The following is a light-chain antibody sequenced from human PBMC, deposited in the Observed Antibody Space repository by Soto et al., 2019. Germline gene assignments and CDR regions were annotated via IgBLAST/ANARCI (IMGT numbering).Light chain of an antibody. V-gene: IGLV1-47*01. CDR1: SSNIGSNY. Sequence: QPVLTQPPSASGTPGQRVTISCSGSSSNIGSNYVYWYQQLPGTAPKLLIYRNDRRPSGVPDRFSGSKSGTSASLAISGLRSEDEADYYCAAWDDSLSVLVFGGGTKVTVL. CDR2: RND. CDR3: AAWDDSLSVLV. J-gene: IGLJ3*02.